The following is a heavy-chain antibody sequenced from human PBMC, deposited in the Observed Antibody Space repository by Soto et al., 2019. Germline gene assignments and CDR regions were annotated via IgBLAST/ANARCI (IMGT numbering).Heavy chain of an antibody. V-gene: IGHV1-69*01. CDR3: ARGAGIGSGYVVLYYYYGMDG. Sequence: QVQLVQSGAEVKKPGSSVKVSCKASGGTFSSYAISWVRQAPGQGLEWMGGIIPIFGTAKYAQKFQGRVTITADESTSTAYMELSSLRSEDTAVYYCARGAGIGSGYVVLYYYYGMDGWGQGNTVTVSS. CDR1: GGTFSSYA. D-gene: IGHD5-12*01. J-gene: IGHJ6*02. CDR2: IIPIFGTA.